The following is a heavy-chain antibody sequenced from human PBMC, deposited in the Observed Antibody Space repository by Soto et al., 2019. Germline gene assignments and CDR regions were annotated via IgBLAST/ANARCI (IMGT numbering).Heavy chain of an antibody. CDR3: ARSTWNDLWYYYYYYMDV. Sequence: ASVKVSCKASGYTFTSYGISWVRQAPGQGLEWMGWISAYNGNTNYAQKLQGRVTMTTDTSTSTAYMELRSLRSDDTAVYYCARSTWNDLWYYYYYYMDVWGKGTTVTVSS. J-gene: IGHJ6*03. CDR1: GYTFTSYG. V-gene: IGHV1-18*01. CDR2: ISAYNGNT. D-gene: IGHD1-1*01.